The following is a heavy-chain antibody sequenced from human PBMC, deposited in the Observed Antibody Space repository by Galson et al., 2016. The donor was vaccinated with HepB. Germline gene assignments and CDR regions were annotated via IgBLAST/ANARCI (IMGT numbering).Heavy chain of an antibody. J-gene: IGHJ6*02. CDR1: GDSVSGNSAT. CDR3: ARGVGRRIEVGGPSYYYYGLDV. CDR2: KYYRSKWYV. D-gene: IGHD1-26*01. V-gene: IGHV6-1*01. Sequence: CAISGDSVSGNSATWNWIRQSPSRGLEWLGRKYYRSKWYVDYAASMKSRIMINPDTSKNQISLQMNSVTPEDSAVYYCARGVGRRIEVGGPSYYYYGLDVWGQGTTVTVSS.